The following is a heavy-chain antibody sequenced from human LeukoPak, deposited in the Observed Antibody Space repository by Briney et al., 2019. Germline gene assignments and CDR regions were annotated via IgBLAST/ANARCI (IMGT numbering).Heavy chain of an antibody. D-gene: IGHD6-13*01. CDR2: INYSGST. CDR1: GGSISSYY. CDR3: ARRIAAADSFDI. J-gene: IGHJ3*02. Sequence: SETLSLTCTVSGGSISSYYWSWIRQPPGKGLEWIAYINYSGSTNYKSSLKSRDTISVDTSKNQFSLKLSSVTAADTAVYYCARRIAAADSFDIWGQGRMVTVSP. V-gene: IGHV4-59*01.